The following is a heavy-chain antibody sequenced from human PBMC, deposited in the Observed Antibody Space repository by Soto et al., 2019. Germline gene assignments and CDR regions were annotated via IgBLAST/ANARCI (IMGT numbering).Heavy chain of an antibody. D-gene: IGHD2-2*01. CDR1: GYTFTDYY. V-gene: IGHV1-46*03. J-gene: IGHJ6*03. CDR3: ASSEAVPTTTYYYWYIDV. CDR2: MNPSGGVT. Sequence: QVQLVQSGAEVKKPGASVRISCKASGYTFTDYYLHWVRQAPGQGLEWVGIMNPSGGVTSYAQKCQGRVGVTTDTSTCTVYMQLSSLRSEDPAVYYCASSEAVPTTTYYYWYIDVWGTGTTVTVSS.